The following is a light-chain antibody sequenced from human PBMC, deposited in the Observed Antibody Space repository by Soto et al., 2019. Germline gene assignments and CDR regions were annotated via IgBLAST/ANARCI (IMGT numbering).Light chain of an antibody. Sequence: EILLTQSPRTLSLSPGDGVTLSCRASQGVTVNSLAWYQQKPGQAPRLLIYAASTRAAAVPDRFTGSGSGTDFTLTISRLEPEDFAVYYCQQYGSSGTFGQGTKVDIK. V-gene: IGKV3-20*01. CDR2: AAS. CDR1: QGVTVNS. CDR3: QQYGSSGT. J-gene: IGKJ1*01.